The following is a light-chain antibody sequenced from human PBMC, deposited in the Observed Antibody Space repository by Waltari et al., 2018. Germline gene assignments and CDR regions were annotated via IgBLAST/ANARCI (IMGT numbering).Light chain of an antibody. CDR2: RTK. CDR3: AAWDDSLSGPRV. Sequence: QSVLTQPPSASGTPGQRVTISCSGSSSNIGSNYVYWYQQLPGTAPKLLIYRTKQRPSGVPDRFSGSKSGTSASLAISGLRSDDEADYYCAAWDDSLSGPRVFGGGTKLTVL. CDR1: SSNIGSNY. V-gene: IGLV1-47*01. J-gene: IGLJ3*02.